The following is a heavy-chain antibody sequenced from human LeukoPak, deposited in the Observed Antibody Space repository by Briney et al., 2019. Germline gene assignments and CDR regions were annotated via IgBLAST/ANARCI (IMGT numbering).Heavy chain of an antibody. J-gene: IGHJ3*02. Sequence: GASVKVSCKASGYTFTGYYMHWVRQAPGQGLEWMGWINPNSGGTNYAQKFQGRVTMTRDTSISTAYMELSRLRSDDTAVYYCARSFRDYVWVSYRYTGGYAFDIWGQGTMVTVSS. V-gene: IGHV1-2*02. CDR2: INPNSGGT. D-gene: IGHD3-16*02. CDR1: GYTFTGYY. CDR3: ARSFRDYVWVSYRYTGGYAFDI.